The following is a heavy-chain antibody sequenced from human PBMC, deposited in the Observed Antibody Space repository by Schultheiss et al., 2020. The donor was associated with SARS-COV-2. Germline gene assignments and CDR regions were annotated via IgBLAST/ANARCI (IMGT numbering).Heavy chain of an antibody. Sequence: SETLSLTCTVSGGSISSYYWSWIRQPAGKGLEWIGRIYTSGSTNYNPSLKSRVTISVDTSKNQFSLKLSSVTAADTAVYYCARRGEAYYYDSSGYLLEGYFDYWGQGTLVTVSS. CDR3: ARRGEAYYYDSSGYLLEGYFDY. CDR2: IYTSGST. V-gene: IGHV4-4*07. D-gene: IGHD3-22*01. J-gene: IGHJ4*02. CDR1: GGSISSYY.